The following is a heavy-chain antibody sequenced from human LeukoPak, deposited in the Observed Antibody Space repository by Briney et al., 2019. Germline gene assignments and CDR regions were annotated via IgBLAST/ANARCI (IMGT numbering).Heavy chain of an antibody. CDR1: GGSMSSYY. CDR2: IYYSGTT. V-gene: IGHV4-59*12. D-gene: IGHD6-13*01. CDR3: ARVVAAAGNNWFDP. Sequence: PSETLSLTCTVSGGSMSSYYWNWIRQPPGKGLEWIGYIYYSGTTNYNPSLKSRVSMSVDTSKNQFSLKLNSVTAADTAVYYCARVVAAAGNNWFDPWGQGTLVTVSS. J-gene: IGHJ5*02.